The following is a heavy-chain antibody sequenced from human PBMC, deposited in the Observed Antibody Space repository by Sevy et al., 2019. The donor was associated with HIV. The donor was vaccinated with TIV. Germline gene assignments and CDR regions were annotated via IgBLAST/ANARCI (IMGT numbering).Heavy chain of an antibody. CDR1: GFNFNNYA. CDR3: AKDPYSSGEYFQK. J-gene: IGHJ1*01. CDR2: ISGSGGRT. V-gene: IGHV3-23*01. Sequence: GGSLRLSCKASGFNFNNYAMSWVRQAPGKGLEWVSTISGSGGRTYTAESVRGRLTIFRDNSKRTVYLQMNSLRGDDTAIYYCAKDPYSSGEYFQKWGQGARVTVSS. D-gene: IGHD3-22*01.